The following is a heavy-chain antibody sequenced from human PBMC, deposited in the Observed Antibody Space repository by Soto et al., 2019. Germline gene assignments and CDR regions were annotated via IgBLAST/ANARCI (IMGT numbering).Heavy chain of an antibody. D-gene: IGHD3-10*01. CDR3: AKETSPNTYYTFDF. V-gene: IGHV3-23*01. CDR1: GFTFSTYA. CDR2: ISESGVYT. J-gene: IGHJ3*01. Sequence: PGGSLRLSCTASGFTFSTYAMSWVRQAPGGGLEWVSSISESGVYTDYADSVKGRFTISRDNSKNTLYVQMSSLRAEDTAVYYCAKETSPNTYYTFDFWGQGTMVTVSS.